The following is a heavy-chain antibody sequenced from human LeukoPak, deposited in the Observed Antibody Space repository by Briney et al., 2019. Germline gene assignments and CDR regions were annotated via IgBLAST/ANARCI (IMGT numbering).Heavy chain of an antibody. J-gene: IGHJ3*01. CDR3: AKDLGSAYDYWDAFDF. Sequence: QPGGSLRLYCAASGFTFSGYGMHWVRQAPGKGLEWVAFIHYDGSNKYYADSVKGRFTISRDNSKIILYLQMSSLRAEDTALYYCAKDLGSAYDYWDAFDFWGPGTMVTVSS. D-gene: IGHD5-12*01. CDR1: GFTFSGYG. V-gene: IGHV3-30*02. CDR2: IHYDGSNK.